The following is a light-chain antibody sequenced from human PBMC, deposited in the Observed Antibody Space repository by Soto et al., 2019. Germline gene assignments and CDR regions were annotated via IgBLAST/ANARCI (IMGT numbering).Light chain of an antibody. J-gene: IGKJ4*01. CDR1: QVISSY. V-gene: IGKV1-9*01. CDR3: QQYDNLPLT. Sequence: DIQLAHSPSFLSASGPEGVCIXRRASQVISSYLAWYQQKPGKAPKLLIYGASTLQSGVPSRFSGSGSGTDFTFTISSLQPEDIATYYCQQYDNLPLTFGGGTKVDIK. CDR2: GAS.